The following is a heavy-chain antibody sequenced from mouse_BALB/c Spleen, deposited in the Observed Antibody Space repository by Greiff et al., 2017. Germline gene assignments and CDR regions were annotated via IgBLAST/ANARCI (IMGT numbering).Heavy chain of an antibody. Sequence: EVQLQQSGAELVKPGASVKLSCTASGFNIKDTYMHWVKQRPEQGLEWIGRIDPANGNTKYDPKFQGKATITADTSSNTAYLQLSSLTSEDTAVYYCARGEGNGGPAWFAYWGQGTRVTVSA. D-gene: IGHD2-1*01. J-gene: IGHJ3*01. CDR1: GFNIKDTY. CDR2: IDPANGNT. V-gene: IGHV14-3*02. CDR3: ARGEGNGGPAWFAY.